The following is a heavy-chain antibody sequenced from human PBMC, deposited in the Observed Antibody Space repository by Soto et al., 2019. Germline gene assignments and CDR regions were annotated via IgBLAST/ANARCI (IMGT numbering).Heavy chain of an antibody. CDR2: IYYSGNT. J-gene: IGHJ3*02. CDR1: GGSITTGGRY. CDR3: AQALVFTGGDGFDI. D-gene: IGHD1-1*01. V-gene: IGHV4-31*02. Sequence: QVRLQEWGPGLVKPSQTLSLKCSVSGGSITTGGRYWSWIRQLPGKGLEWIGDIYYSGNTYYNASPRGRVPISVEAAKIHFSLKLSSVTAADTAVYYCAQALVFTGGDGFDIWGQGRLVTVSS.